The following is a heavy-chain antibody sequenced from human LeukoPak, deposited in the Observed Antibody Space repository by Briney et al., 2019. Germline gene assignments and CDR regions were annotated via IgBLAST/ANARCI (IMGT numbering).Heavy chain of an antibody. CDR2: IYYSGDS. D-gene: IGHD2-15*01. V-gene: IGHV4-59*08. J-gene: IGHJ4*02. CDR3: ARHPFATPFDY. Sequence: SETLSLTCTVSGGSISSYYWSWIRQPPGKALEWIGYIYYSGDSNYNPSLKSRVTMSLDTSKNQLSLRLSSVTAADTAVYYCARHPFATPFDYWGRGTLVSVSS. CDR1: GGSISSYY.